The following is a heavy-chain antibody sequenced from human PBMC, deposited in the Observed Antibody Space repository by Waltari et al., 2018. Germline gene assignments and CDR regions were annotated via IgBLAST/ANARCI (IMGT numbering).Heavy chain of an antibody. CDR1: NYAINSGFY. J-gene: IGHJ4*02. V-gene: IGHV4-38-2*01. D-gene: IGHD2-2*03. Sequence: QVQLQESGPGLLRASETLSPTRAVSNYAINSGFYWGWVRQPPGKGLEWIATIYHEGTTFYNPSLKSRVTTSMDTSKNQFSLTLRSVTAADTAVYYCTRQVLGYCTSAACRRLESWGQGILVTVSS. CDR3: TRQVLGYCTSAACRRLES. CDR2: IYHEGTT.